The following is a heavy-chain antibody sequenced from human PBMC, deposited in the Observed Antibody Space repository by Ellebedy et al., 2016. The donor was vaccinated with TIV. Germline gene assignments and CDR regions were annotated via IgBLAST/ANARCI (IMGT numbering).Heavy chain of an antibody. CDR1: GFTFSSYS. CDR2: ISGSSTTI. V-gene: IGHV3-48*04. D-gene: IGHD6-19*01. J-gene: IGHJ6*02. CDR3: AREQWLGGYYYGMDV. Sequence: GGSLRLXXAASGFTFSSYSMNWVRQAPGKGLEWVSYISGSSTTIYQADSVKGRFTISRDNAKNSLYLQMNSLRAEDTAVYYCAREQWLGGYYYGMDVWGQGTTVTVSS.